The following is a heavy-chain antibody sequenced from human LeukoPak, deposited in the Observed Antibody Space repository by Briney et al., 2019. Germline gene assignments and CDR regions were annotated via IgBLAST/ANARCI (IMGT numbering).Heavy chain of an antibody. J-gene: IGHJ4*02. V-gene: IGHV3-30*01. CDR1: GFTFRAYA. Sequence: PRASLRLSCLASGFTFRAYALHWVRQTPGQGLDWVAVVSSDGQNDFYSDSVRGRFTISRDNSRDTLYLQMDGLRAADTGLYFCARSTYYYGSGTRYSVGPFDSWGQGTLVTVSS. CDR3: ARSTYYYGSGTRYSVGPFDS. D-gene: IGHD3-10*01. CDR2: VSSDGQND.